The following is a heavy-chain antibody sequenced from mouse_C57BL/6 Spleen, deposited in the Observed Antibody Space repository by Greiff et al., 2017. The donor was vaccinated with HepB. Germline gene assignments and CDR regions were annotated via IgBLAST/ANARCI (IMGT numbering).Heavy chain of an antibody. CDR2: IYPGDGDT. Sequence: VQLQQSGPELVKPGASVKISCKASGYAFSSSWMNWVKQRPGKGLEWIGRIYPGDGDTNYNGKFKGKATLTADKSSSTAYMQLSSLTSEDSAVYFCASGLYSNYGYFDVWGTGTTVTVSS. J-gene: IGHJ1*03. V-gene: IGHV1-82*01. CDR1: GYAFSSSW. D-gene: IGHD2-5*01. CDR3: ASGLYSNYGYFDV.